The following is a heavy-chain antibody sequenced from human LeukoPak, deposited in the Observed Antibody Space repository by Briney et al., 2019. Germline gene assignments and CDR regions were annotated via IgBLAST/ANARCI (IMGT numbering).Heavy chain of an antibody. CDR2: IIPIFGTA. Sequence: SVKVSCKASGGTFSSYAISWARQAPGQGLEWMGGIIPIFGTANYAQKFQGRVTITADESTSTAYMELSSLRSEDTAVYYCARSRGDGLLGIDYWGQGTLVTVSS. J-gene: IGHJ4*02. D-gene: IGHD3/OR15-3a*01. CDR1: GGTFSSYA. CDR3: ARSRGDGLLGIDY. V-gene: IGHV1-69*13.